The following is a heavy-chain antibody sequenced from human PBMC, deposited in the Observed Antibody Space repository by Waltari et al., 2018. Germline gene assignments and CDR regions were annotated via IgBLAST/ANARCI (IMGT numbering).Heavy chain of an antibody. CDR3: VTLIGDSYGYGREEDY. Sequence: QVQLVQSGAEVKKPGASVKVSCKASGYTFTGYYMHWLRQAHGQGLAWMGWRNPNRGGTNYAKKFQGRVTMTRDTSISTGYMELSRLRSDDTAVYYCVTLIGDSYGYGREEDYWGQGTLVTVSS. CDR1: GYTFTGYY. J-gene: IGHJ4*02. V-gene: IGHV1-2*02. CDR2: RNPNRGGT. D-gene: IGHD5-18*01.